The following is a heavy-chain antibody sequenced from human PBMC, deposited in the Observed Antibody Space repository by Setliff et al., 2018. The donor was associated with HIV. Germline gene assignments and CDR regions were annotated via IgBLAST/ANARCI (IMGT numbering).Heavy chain of an antibody. CDR3: ARYRYYYDSSGYGRWFDP. V-gene: IGHV4-39*01. J-gene: IGHJ5*02. CDR1: GGSISSSSYY. D-gene: IGHD3-22*01. CDR2: IYYSGGT. Sequence: PSETLSLTCTVSGGSISSSSYYWGWIRQPPGKGLEWIGNIYYSGGTYYNPSLKSRVTISVDTSENQFSLRLNSVTAADTAVYYCARYRYYYDSSGYGRWFDPWGQGTQVTVSS.